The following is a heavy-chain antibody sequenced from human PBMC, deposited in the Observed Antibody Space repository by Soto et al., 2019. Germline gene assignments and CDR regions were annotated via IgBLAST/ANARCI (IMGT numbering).Heavy chain of an antibody. CDR3: ARDVRYYYDSSGYSTLSPVDY. CDR2: IIPIFGTA. CDR1: GGTFSIDA. V-gene: IGHV1-69*06. D-gene: IGHD3-22*01. Sequence: SVDVDWKGFGGTFSIDAISWVRQATGQGLEWMGGIIPIFGTANYAQKFQGRVTITADKSTSTAYMELSSLRAEDTAVYYCARDVRYYYDSSGYSTLSPVDYWGQGTLVTVSS. J-gene: IGHJ4*02.